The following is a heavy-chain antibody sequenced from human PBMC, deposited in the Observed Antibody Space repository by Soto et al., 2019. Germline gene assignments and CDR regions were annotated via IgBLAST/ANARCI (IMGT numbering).Heavy chain of an antibody. Sequence: QVQLVESGGGVVQPGRSLRLSCTASGFDFSSHGFHWVRQAPGKGLEWVAAIWHDGSKLYYADSLKGRFTVSRYDPKSTLYLQMNSLRAEDTAVYHCARDDRITVLKYWGQGTLVTVSS. J-gene: IGHJ4*02. CDR2: IWHDGSKL. V-gene: IGHV3-33*01. D-gene: IGHD1-20*01. CDR1: GFDFSSHG. CDR3: ARDDRITVLKY.